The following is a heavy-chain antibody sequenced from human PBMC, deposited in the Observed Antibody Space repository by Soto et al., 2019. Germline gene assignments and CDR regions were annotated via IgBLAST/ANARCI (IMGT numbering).Heavy chain of an antibody. CDR1: GYTLTELS. V-gene: IGHV1-24*01. CDR2: FDPEDGET. Sequence: GASVKVSCKVSGYTLTELSMHWVRQAPGEGLEWMGGFDPEDGETIYAQKFQGRVTMTEDTSTDTAYMELSSLRSEDTAVYYCATRCLLVSKICNAFDIWGQGTMVTVSS. D-gene: IGHD6-6*01. J-gene: IGHJ3*02. CDR3: ATRCLLVSKICNAFDI.